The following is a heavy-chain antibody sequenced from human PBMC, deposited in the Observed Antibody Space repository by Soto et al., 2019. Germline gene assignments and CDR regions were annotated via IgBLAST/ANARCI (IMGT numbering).Heavy chain of an antibody. V-gene: IGHV3-30*04. Sequence: QVQLVESGGGVVQPGRSLRLSCAASGFTFSSYAMHWVRQAPGKGLEWVAVISYDGSNKYYADSVKGRFTISRDNSKNTLYLQMNSLRTEDTAVHYCARDGNHYDSSGPCCDYWGQGTLVTVSS. CDR1: GFTFSSYA. CDR2: ISYDGSNK. CDR3: ARDGNHYDSSGPCCDY. J-gene: IGHJ4*02. D-gene: IGHD3-22*01.